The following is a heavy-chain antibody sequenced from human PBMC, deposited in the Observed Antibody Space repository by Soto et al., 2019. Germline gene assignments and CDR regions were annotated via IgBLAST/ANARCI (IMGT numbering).Heavy chain of an antibody. J-gene: IGHJ4*02. CDR1: GGSISSGGYS. D-gene: IGHD3-22*01. Sequence: SETLSLTCAVSGGSISSGGYSWSWIRQPPGKGLEWIGYIYHSGSTYYNPSLKSRVTISVDRSKNQFSLKLSSVTAADTAVYYSARDIGSGYYYIFDYWGEGT. CDR3: ARDIGSGYYYIFDY. CDR2: IYHSGST. V-gene: IGHV4-30-2*01.